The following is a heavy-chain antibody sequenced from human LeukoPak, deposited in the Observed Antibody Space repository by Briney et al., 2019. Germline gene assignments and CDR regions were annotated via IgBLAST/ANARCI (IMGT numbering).Heavy chain of an antibody. CDR1: GGSISSYY. J-gene: IGHJ4*02. D-gene: IGHD3-3*01. CDR3: ARDKRITIFGVVIGPGGNFDY. V-gene: IGHV4-59*12. CDR2: IYYSGST. Sequence: SETLSLTCTVSGGSISSYYWSWIRQPPGKGLEWIGYIYYSGSTNYNPSLKSRVTISVDTSKNQFSLKLSSVTAADTAVYYCARDKRITIFGVVIGPGGNFDYWGQGTLVTVSS.